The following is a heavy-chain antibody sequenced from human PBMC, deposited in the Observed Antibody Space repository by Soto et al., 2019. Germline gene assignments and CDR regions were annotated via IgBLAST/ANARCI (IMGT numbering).Heavy chain of an antibody. CDR3: AKGGAKTIAF. CDR2: INSDGSST. J-gene: IGHJ4*02. Sequence: EVQLVESGGGSVQPGGSLRLSCAASEFTLSSYWMHWVRQAPGKGLVWVSRINSDGSSTTYADSVKGRFTISKDNAKNTLYLQMNSLRAEDTADYYCAKGGAKTIAFWGQGTLVTVSS. D-gene: IGHD2-15*01. V-gene: IGHV3-74*01. CDR1: EFTLSSYW.